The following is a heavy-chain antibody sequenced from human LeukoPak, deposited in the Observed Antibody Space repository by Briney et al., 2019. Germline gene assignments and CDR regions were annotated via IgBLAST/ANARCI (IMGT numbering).Heavy chain of an antibody. CDR1: GFTFSSYS. CDR3: AKVNTMIVVVQFDY. J-gene: IGHJ4*02. V-gene: IGHV3-21*04. Sequence: GSLRLSCAASGFTFSSYSMNWVRQAPGKGLEWVSSISSSSSYIYYSDSVKGRFTISRDTSKNTLYLQMNSLRAEATAVYYCAKVNTMIVVVQFDYWGQGTLVPVSS. CDR2: ISSSSSYI. D-gene: IGHD3-22*01.